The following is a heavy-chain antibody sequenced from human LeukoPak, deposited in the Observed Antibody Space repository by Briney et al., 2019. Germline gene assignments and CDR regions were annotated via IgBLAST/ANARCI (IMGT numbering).Heavy chain of an antibody. Sequence: GGSLRLSCAASGFTFDDYAMHWVRQAPGKGLEWVSGISWNSGSIGYAASVKGRFAISRDNAKNSLYLQMNSLRAEDTALYYCAKDRGSTIFGVVITAFDYWGQGTLVTVSS. CDR2: ISWNSGSI. CDR1: GFTFDDYA. J-gene: IGHJ4*02. V-gene: IGHV3-9*01. D-gene: IGHD3-3*01. CDR3: AKDRGSTIFGVVITAFDY.